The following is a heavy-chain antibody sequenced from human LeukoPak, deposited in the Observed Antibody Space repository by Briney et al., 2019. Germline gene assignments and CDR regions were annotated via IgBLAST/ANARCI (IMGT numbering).Heavy chain of an antibody. D-gene: IGHD3-10*01. J-gene: IGHJ4*02. V-gene: IGHV3-73*01. CDR1: GFTFSGSA. Sequence: GSLRLSCAASGFTFSGSALHWVRQASGKGLEWVGRIRSTANGYATAYAASVKGRFTISRDDSKNTAYLQMDSLKIEDTAVYYCTGNYYGSGSYADFDYWGQGTLVTVSS. CDR3: TGNYYGSGSYADFDY. CDR2: IRSTANGYAT.